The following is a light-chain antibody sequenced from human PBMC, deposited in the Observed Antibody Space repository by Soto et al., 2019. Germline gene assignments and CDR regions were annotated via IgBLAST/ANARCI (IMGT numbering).Light chain of an antibody. CDR1: QDIRSR. Sequence: DIQMTQSPSSLSASVGDRVTITCRASQDIRSRLAWYQQKPGKAPNLLIFAASSLQSGVPSRFSGGGSGTDFTLSINSLQPEDFATYYCQQGDSFPRTFGQGTKVEIK. V-gene: IGKV1-12*01. J-gene: IGKJ1*01. CDR2: AAS. CDR3: QQGDSFPRT.